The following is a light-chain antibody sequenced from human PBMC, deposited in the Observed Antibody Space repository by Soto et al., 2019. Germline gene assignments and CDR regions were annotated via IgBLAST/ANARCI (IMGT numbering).Light chain of an antibody. J-gene: IGKJ1*01. Sequence: DIQMTQSPSSLSASVGDRVTITCRASQSISSYLNWYQQKPGKAPKLLIYAASSLQSGVPSRFSGSGSGTDFPLTISSLPPEDFANYYCQQSYSTPPTFGQGTKVEIK. CDR1: QSISSY. CDR3: QQSYSTPPT. CDR2: AAS. V-gene: IGKV1-39*01.